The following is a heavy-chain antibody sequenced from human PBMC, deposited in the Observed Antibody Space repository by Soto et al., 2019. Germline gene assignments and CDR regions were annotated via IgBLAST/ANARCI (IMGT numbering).Heavy chain of an antibody. D-gene: IGHD4-17*01. Sequence: QVQLQESGPGLVKPSGTLSLTCAVSGGSISSSNWWSWVRQPPGKGLEWIGEIYHGGSTNYNPSLNSRCTISVHHSENQISLKLSSVTAADTAGYSWARAPRDRCTGYYFDYWGQGTLVTVSS. CDR1: GGSISSSNW. V-gene: IGHV4-4*02. CDR2: IYHGGST. J-gene: IGHJ4*02. CDR3: ARAPRDRCTGYYFDY.